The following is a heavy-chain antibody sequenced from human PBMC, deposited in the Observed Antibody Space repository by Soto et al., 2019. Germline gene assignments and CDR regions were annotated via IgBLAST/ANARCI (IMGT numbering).Heavy chain of an antibody. Sequence: ASVKVSCKASGYTFTSYDINWVRQATGQGLEWMGWMNPNSGNTGYAQKFQGRVTMTRNTSISTAYMELSSLRSEDTAVYYCARVGDGDPLYYYYYYMDVWGKGTTVTVSS. J-gene: IGHJ6*03. V-gene: IGHV1-8*01. D-gene: IGHD1-26*01. CDR2: MNPNSGNT. CDR1: GYTFTSYD. CDR3: ARVGDGDPLYYYYYYMDV.